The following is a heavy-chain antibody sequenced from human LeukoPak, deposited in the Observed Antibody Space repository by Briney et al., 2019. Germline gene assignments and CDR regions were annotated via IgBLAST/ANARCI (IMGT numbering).Heavy chain of an antibody. Sequence: GGSLRLSCAASEFTFSSYAMSWVRQSPGKGLEWVSAISGSGGNTYSADSVKGRFTISRDNSKKTLFLHMNSLRAEDTAVYYCARGMSATSGYLELEYWGQGTLVTVSS. CDR2: ISGSGGNT. CDR3: ARGMSATSGYLELEY. J-gene: IGHJ4*02. D-gene: IGHD3-22*01. CDR1: EFTFSSYA. V-gene: IGHV3-23*01.